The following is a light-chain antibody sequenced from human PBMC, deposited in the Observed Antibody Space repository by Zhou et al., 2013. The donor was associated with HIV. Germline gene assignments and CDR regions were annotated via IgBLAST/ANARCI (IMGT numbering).Light chain of an antibody. Sequence: DIQMTQSPSSLSASVGDRVTITCRASQSISSYLNWYQQKPGKAPKLLIYGASSLQGGVPSRFSGSGSGTTFTLSISSLQRDDLATYYCQQSYSLPPTFGPGTKVDIK. CDR3: QQSYSLPPT. CDR1: QSISSY. V-gene: IGKV1-39*01. J-gene: IGKJ3*01. CDR2: GAS.